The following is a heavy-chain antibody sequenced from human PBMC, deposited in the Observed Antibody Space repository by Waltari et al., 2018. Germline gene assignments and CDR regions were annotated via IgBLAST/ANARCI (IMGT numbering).Heavy chain of an antibody. CDR3: ARDRPNDFWGRNDPLEHYYYMDV. D-gene: IGHD3-3*01. CDR2: IYDRGIP. V-gene: IGHV4-4*07. J-gene: IGHJ6*03. Sequence: QVQLQESGPGLVKPSETLSLTCTVSGGSINTYSWSWIRQPAGKGLEWIGHIYDRGIPNSNPSIKSRVPMSVDTSKNQFSLKRSSVTASDTAVYYCARDRPNDFWGRNDPLEHYYYMDVWGKGTTVTISS. CDR1: GGSINTYS.